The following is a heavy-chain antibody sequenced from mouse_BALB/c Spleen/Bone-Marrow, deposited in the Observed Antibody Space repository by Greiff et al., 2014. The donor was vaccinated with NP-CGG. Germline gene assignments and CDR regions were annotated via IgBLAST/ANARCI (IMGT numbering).Heavy chain of an antibody. V-gene: IGHV1S41*01. D-gene: IGHD2-1*01. CDR2: ISPGSGST. CDR1: GYTFTNYW. Sequence: DLVKPGASVKLSCKASGYTFTNYWINWLKQRPGQGLEWIGRISPGSGSTYYNEMFKGKATLTGDTSSSTAYIQHSSLSSEDSAVYFCARGIYYGNCVYAMDYWGQGTSGTVSS. CDR3: ARGIYYGNCVYAMDY. J-gene: IGHJ4*01.